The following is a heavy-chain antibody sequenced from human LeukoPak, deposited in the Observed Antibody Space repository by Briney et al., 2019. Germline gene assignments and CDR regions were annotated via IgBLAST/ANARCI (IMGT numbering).Heavy chain of an antibody. V-gene: IGHV1-2*02. CDR2: INPNSGGT. CDR1: GSTFPFYD. CDR3: ARSHESDAFDI. Sequence: ASVQVSCNAYGSTFPFYDTHWVRPAPGQGLEWMGWINPNSGGTNYAQKFQGRVTMTRDTSISTAYMELSRLRSEDTAVYYCARSHESDAFDIWGQGTMVTVSS. J-gene: IGHJ3*02.